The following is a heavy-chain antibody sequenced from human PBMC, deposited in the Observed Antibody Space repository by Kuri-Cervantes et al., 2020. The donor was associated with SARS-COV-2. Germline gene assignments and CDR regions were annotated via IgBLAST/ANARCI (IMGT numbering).Heavy chain of an antibody. V-gene: IGHV3-30-3*01. Sequence: GESLKISCAASGFTFSSYAMHWVRQAPGKGLEWVAVISYDGSNKYYADSVKGRFTISRDNSKNTLYLQVNSLRAEDTAVYYCAKDLVSSSTSCYDYWGQGTLVTVSS. D-gene: IGHD2-2*01. CDR1: GFTFSSYA. CDR2: ISYDGSNK. CDR3: AKDLVSSSTSCYDY. J-gene: IGHJ4*02.